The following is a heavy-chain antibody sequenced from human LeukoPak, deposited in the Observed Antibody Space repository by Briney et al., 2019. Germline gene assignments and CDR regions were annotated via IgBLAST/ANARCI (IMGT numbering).Heavy chain of an antibody. CDR2: ISSSSSTI. J-gene: IGHJ3*02. CDR3: ARDTGYYYDSSGHDAFDI. V-gene: IGHV3-48*02. D-gene: IGHD3-22*01. CDR1: GFTFSSYS. Sequence: PGGSLRLSCAASGFTFSSYSMNWVRQAPGKGLEWVSYISSSSSTIYYADSVKGRFTISRDNAKNSLYLQMNSLRDEDTAVYYCARDTGYYYDSSGHDAFDIWGQGTMVTVSS.